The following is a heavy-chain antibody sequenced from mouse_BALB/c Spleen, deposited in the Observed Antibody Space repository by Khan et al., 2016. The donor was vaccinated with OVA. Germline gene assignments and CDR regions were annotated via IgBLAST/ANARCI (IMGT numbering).Heavy chain of an antibody. Sequence: QLEESGPGLVKPSQSLSLTCTVTGYSITSDYAWNWIRQFPGNKLEWMGYIKYSGSTSYNPSLKRRISITRNTSQNQFFLQLRSVTTEDTATYYCARSGTISTVVATDFDSWGQGTTLTVSS. CDR2: IKYSGST. CDR1: GYSITSDYA. D-gene: IGHD1-1*01. J-gene: IGHJ2*01. CDR3: ARSGTISTVVATDFDS. V-gene: IGHV3-2*02.